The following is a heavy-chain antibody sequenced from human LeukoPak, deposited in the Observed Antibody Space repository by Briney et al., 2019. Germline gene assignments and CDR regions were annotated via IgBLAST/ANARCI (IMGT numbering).Heavy chain of an antibody. CDR2: INHSGST. V-gene: IGHV4-34*01. CDR3: ARGRYGWLPFDY. Sequence: PSETLSLTCAVYGGSFSGYYWSWIRQPPGKGLEWIGEINHSGSTNYNPSLKSRVTISVDTSKNQFTLKLSSVTAADTAVYYCARGRYGWLPFDYWGQGTLVTVSS. J-gene: IGHJ4*02. D-gene: IGHD3-16*01. CDR1: GGSFSGYY.